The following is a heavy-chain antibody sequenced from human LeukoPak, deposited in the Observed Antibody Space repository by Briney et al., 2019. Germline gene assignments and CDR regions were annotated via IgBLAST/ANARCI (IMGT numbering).Heavy chain of an antibody. CDR1: GFTFSSYG. CDR3: AKVTYGPGTYGAFDY. D-gene: IGHD3-10*01. V-gene: IGHV3-23*01. CDR2: IRGSGTST. J-gene: IGHJ4*02. Sequence: GGSLRLSCAGSGFTFSSYGMSWARQAPGKGLEWVSCIRGSGTSTYYADSVKGRFTISRDNSKNTLYLQMNSLRAEDTAVYYCAKVTYGPGTYGAFDYWGQGTLVTVSS.